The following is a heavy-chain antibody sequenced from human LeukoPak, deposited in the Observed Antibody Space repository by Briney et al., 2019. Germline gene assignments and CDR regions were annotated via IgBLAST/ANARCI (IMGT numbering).Heavy chain of an antibody. CDR1: GGSISSGDYY. V-gene: IGHV4-30-4*08. Sequence: PSQTLSLTCTVSGGSISSGDYYWSWIRQPPGKGLEWIGYIYYSGSTYYNPSLKSRVTISVDTSKNQFSLKLSSVTAADTAVCYCAREGIVAPYPDYWGQGTLVTVSS. CDR2: IYYSGST. D-gene: IGHD3-22*01. CDR3: AREGIVAPYPDY. J-gene: IGHJ4*02.